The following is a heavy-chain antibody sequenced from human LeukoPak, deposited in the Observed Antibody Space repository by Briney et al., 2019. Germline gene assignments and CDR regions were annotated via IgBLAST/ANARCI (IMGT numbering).Heavy chain of an antibody. CDR2: NSASGETT. V-gene: IGHV3-23*01. Sequence: GGSLRLSCAASGFTFSTYAMSWVRQAPGKRLEWASGNSASGETTYYADSVKGRFIISRDNFRNTLHLQMTSLRVDDTALYYCAKARGVVVVAAIDYWGQGTVVAVSS. CDR3: AKARGVVVVAAIDY. CDR1: GFTFSTYA. D-gene: IGHD2-15*01. J-gene: IGHJ4*02.